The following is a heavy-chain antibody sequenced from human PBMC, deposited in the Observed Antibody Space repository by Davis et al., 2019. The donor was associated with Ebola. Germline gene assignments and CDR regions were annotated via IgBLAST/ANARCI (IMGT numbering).Heavy chain of an antibody. V-gene: IGHV3-23*01. Sequence: GGSLRLSCAASGFTFSTYATSWVRHLPEKGLQCVPGIGGSGGNTYYADFVEGRFTISRDNSKNTLYLQMDNLRAEDTAIYYCAKDNRNIWSEVWGQGTMVTVSS. CDR1: GFTFSTYA. CDR3: AKDNRNIWSEV. J-gene: IGHJ3*01. D-gene: IGHD2/OR15-2a*01. CDR2: IGGSGGNT.